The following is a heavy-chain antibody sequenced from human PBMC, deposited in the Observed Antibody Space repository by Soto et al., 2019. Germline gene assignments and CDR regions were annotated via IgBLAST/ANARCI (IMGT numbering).Heavy chain of an antibody. D-gene: IGHD4-17*01. CDR2: ISAYNGNT. J-gene: IGHJ6*03. Sequence: QVQLVQSGAEVRKPGASVKVSCKASGYTFTSYGISWVRQAPGQGLEWMGWISAYNGNTNYAQKLQGRVTMSTDTSTSTAYMELRSLRSDDTAVYYCARDGATVTSPGYYYYYMDVWGKGTTVTVSS. CDR3: ARDGATVTSPGYYYYYMDV. CDR1: GYTFTSYG. V-gene: IGHV1-18*01.